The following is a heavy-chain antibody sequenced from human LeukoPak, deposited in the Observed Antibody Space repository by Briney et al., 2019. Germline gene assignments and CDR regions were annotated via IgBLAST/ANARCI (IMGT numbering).Heavy chain of an antibody. CDR3: ASLFGGTMIPYYGMDV. V-gene: IGHV1-2*02. CDR2: INPNSGGT. D-gene: IGHD3-10*02. Sequence: VASVKVSCKASGYSFTDYYIHWVRQAPGQGLEWMGWINPNSGGTNYAQKFQGRVTMTRDTSISTAYMELSRLRSDDTAVYYCASLFGGTMIPYYGMDVWGQGTTVTVSS. J-gene: IGHJ6*02. CDR1: GYSFTDYY.